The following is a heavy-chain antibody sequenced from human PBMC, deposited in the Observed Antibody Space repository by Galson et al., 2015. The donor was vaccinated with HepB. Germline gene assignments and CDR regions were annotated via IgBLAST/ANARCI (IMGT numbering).Heavy chain of an antibody. V-gene: IGHV3-23*01. CDR3: VKEGAWFGGDWFDP. Sequence: SLRLSCAGSGFIFRHHAMAWIRQAPGKGLEWVSGINCRGSTRSYSDAVKGRFSISRDNSKDTVFLQMDNLRPEDTAVYCCVKEGAWFGGDWFDPWGQGALVTVS. CDR2: INCRGSTR. J-gene: IGHJ5*02. D-gene: IGHD3-16*01. CDR1: GFIFRHHA.